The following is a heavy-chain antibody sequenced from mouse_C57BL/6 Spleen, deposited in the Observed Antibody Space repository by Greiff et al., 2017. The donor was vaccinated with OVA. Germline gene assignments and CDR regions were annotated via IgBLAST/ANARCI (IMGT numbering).Heavy chain of an antibody. CDR1: GYTFTSYW. Sequence: QVHVKQPGAELVKPGASVKLSCKASGYTFTSYWMQWVKQRPGQGLEWIGEIDPSDSYTNYNQKFKGKATLTVDTSSSTAYMQLSSLTSEDSAVYYCARSITKGFAYWGQGTLVTVSA. V-gene: IGHV1-50*01. J-gene: IGHJ3*01. CDR3: ARSITKGFAY. CDR2: IDPSDSYT. D-gene: IGHD1-2*01.